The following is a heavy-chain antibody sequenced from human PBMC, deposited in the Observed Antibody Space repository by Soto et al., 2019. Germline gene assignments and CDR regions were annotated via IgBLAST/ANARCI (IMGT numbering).Heavy chain of an antibody. V-gene: IGHV1-8*02. CDR2: MNPNSGNT. J-gene: IGHJ5*02. CDR3: ARGIKYGDYSRLFDP. CDR1: GGTFSSYA. Sequence: ASVKVSCKASGGTFSSYAISWVRQATGQGFEYLGWMNPNSGNTGYVKKFQGRVTMTRDTSMSTAYMELSSLRSEDTAVYYCARGIKYGDYSRLFDPWGPGTLVTVSS. D-gene: IGHD4-17*01.